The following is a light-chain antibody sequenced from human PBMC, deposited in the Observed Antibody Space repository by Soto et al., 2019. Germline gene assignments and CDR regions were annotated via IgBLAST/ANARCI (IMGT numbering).Light chain of an antibody. CDR2: LNSDGSH. CDR1: SGNSSYA. V-gene: IGLV4-69*01. J-gene: IGLJ3*02. Sequence: QLVLTQSPSASASLAASVKLTCTLSSGNSSYAIAWHQQQQEKGPRYLMKLNSDGSHSKGDGIPDRFSGSSSGAERYLTISGLQSEDEADYYCQTWGTGIRVFGGGTKVTVL. CDR3: QTWGTGIRV.